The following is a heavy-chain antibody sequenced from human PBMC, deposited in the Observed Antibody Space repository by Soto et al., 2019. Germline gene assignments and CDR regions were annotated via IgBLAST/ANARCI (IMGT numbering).Heavy chain of an antibody. CDR3: FRAGVTSHTFDY. Sequence: PGESLKISCKASGYIIKNYWIGWVRQMPGQGLEWMGIIFPDDSDTRYSPSFQGHVTISVDKSISTAYVQWSSLKASDSAIYYCFRAGVTSHTFDYWGQGTLVTVSS. V-gene: IGHV5-51*01. CDR2: IFPDDSDT. CDR1: GYIIKNYW. D-gene: IGHD3-3*01. J-gene: IGHJ4*02.